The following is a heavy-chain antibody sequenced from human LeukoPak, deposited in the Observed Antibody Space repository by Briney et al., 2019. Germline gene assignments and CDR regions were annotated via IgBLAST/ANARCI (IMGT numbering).Heavy chain of an antibody. Sequence: GESLKVSCKASGYTFTSYGISWVRQAPGQGLEWMGWISAYNGNTNYAQKLQGRVTMTTDTSTSTAYMELRSLRSDDTAVYYCARPRELVYAFDIWGQGTMVTVSS. CDR1: GYTFTSYG. CDR3: ARPRELVYAFDI. J-gene: IGHJ3*02. V-gene: IGHV1-18*01. CDR2: ISAYNGNT. D-gene: IGHD3-10*01.